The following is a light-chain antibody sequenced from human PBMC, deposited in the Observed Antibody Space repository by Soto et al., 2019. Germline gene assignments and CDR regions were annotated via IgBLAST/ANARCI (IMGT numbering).Light chain of an antibody. CDR1: SSDMGAYKY. Sequence: QSALTQPASVSGSPGQSITISCTGSSSDMGAYKYVSWYQQHPGKAPKLIIYEVSNRPSGVSNRFSGSKSGNTASLTISGLQAEDEADYYCSAYMSSSVFGGGTKLTVL. CDR2: EVS. V-gene: IGLV2-14*01. CDR3: SAYMSSSV. J-gene: IGLJ3*02.